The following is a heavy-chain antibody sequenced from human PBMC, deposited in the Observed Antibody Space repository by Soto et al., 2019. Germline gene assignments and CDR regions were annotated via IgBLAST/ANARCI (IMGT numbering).Heavy chain of an antibody. CDR2: ISWNSGSI. Sequence: GGSLRLSCAASGFTFDDYAMHWVRQAPGKGLEWVSGISWNSGSIGYADSVKGRFTISRDNAKNSLYLQMNSLRAEDTALYYCAKDGGAGDGSGMSDAFDIWGQGTMVTVSS. V-gene: IGHV3-9*01. D-gene: IGHD3-10*01. J-gene: IGHJ3*02. CDR3: AKDGGAGDGSGMSDAFDI. CDR1: GFTFDDYA.